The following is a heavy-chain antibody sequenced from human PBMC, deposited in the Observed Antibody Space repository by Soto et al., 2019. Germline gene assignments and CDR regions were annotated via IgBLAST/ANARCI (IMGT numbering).Heavy chain of an antibody. V-gene: IGHV4-31*03. D-gene: IGHD3-3*01. J-gene: IGHJ3*02. CDR3: ARDKGITIFGVVSRDAFDI. CDR1: GGSISSGGYY. CDR2: IYYSGST. Sequence: SETLSLTCTVSGGSISSGGYYWSWIRQHPGKGLEWIGYIYYSGSTYYNPSLKSRVTISVDTSKNQFSLKLSSVTAADAAVYYCARDKGITIFGVVSRDAFDIWGQGTMVT.